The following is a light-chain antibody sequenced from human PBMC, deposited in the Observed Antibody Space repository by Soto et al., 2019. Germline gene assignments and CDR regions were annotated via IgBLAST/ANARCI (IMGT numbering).Light chain of an antibody. J-gene: IGKJ4*01. CDR1: QSISRW. V-gene: IGKV1-5*01. CDR3: HQYNNCSGLA. Sequence: DIQMTPSPSTLSASVGDGVTITCRASQSISRWLAWYQQKPGKAPKLLIYDASSLESGVPSRFHGSGSGTEFTLTISSLQPDACATYYRHQYNNCSGLAFGCGTKVSI. CDR2: DAS.